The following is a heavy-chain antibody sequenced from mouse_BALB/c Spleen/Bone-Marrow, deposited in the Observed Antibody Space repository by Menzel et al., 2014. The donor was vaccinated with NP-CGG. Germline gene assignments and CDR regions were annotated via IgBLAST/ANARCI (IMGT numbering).Heavy chain of an antibody. V-gene: IGHV1-5*01. D-gene: IGHD2-1*01. CDR1: GYSFTSYW. Sequence: EVKLQESGTVLARTGASVKMSCKASGYSFTSYWMHWVKQRPGQGLEWIGAIYPGNSDTSYNQKFKGKAKLTAVKSASTAYMELSSLTNEDSAVYYCTKIYYGNSFDVWGAGTTVTVSS. CDR2: IYPGNSDT. J-gene: IGHJ1*01. CDR3: TKIYYGNSFDV.